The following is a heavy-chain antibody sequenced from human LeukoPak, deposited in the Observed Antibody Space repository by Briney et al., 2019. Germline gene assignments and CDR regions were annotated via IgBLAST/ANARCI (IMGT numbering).Heavy chain of an antibody. Sequence: GGSLGLSCAASGFTFSSYSMNWVRQAPGKGLEWVSSISSSSSYIYYADSVKGRFTISRDNAKNSLYLQMNSLRAEDTAVYYCARRATSGSPWYFDLWGRGTLVTVSS. V-gene: IGHV3-21*01. D-gene: IGHD1-26*01. CDR1: GFTFSSYS. CDR2: ISSSSSYI. CDR3: ARRATSGSPWYFDL. J-gene: IGHJ2*01.